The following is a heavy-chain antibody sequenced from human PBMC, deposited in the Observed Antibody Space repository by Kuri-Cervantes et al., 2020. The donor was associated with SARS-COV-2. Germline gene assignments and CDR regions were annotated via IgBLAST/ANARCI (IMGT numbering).Heavy chain of an antibody. CDR2: ISDDGTNI. D-gene: IGHD5-12*01. CDR3: ARDQGGYGATTIDY. V-gene: IGHV3-74*01. Sequence: GGSLRLSCAASGFTFRGSWMHWVRQVPGGGLVWLSRISDDGTNIIYADSVRGRFAISRDNAENTLYLQMSSLRAEDTAVYYCARDQGGYGATTIDYWGQGTPVTVSS. CDR1: GFTFRGSW. J-gene: IGHJ4*02.